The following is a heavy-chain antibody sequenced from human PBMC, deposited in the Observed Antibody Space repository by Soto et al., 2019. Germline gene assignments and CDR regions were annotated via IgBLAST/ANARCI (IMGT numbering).Heavy chain of an antibody. CDR3: ARDGCITATCAGGGNWFDP. J-gene: IGHJ5*02. D-gene: IGHD3-10*01. Sequence: ASVKVSCKASGYTFTSYGISWVRQAPGQGLEWLGIINPSGGRTTYAQNFQGRVTMTRDTSTSTVYMELTSLRSEDTAVYYCARDGCITATCAGGGNWFDPWGQGTPVTVSS. V-gene: IGHV1-46*01. CDR2: INPSGGRT. CDR1: GYTFTSYG.